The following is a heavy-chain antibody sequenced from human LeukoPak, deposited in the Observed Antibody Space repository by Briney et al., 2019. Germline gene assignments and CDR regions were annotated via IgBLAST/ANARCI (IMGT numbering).Heavy chain of an antibody. CDR3: AGVYDSSGYYLGY. D-gene: IGHD3-22*01. Sequence: ASVKVSCKASGYTFTSYGISWVRQAPGQGLEWMGWISAYNGNTNYAQKLQGRVTITRNTSISTAYMELSSLRSEDTAVYYCAGVYDSSGYYLGYWGQGTLVTVSS. CDR2: ISAYNGNT. CDR1: GYTFTSYG. V-gene: IGHV1-18*01. J-gene: IGHJ4*02.